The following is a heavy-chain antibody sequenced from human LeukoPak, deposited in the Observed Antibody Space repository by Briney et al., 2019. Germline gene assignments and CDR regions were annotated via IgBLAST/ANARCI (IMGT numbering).Heavy chain of an antibody. CDR1: GYTLTELS. CDR2: FDPEDGET. Sequence: ASVKVSCKVSGYTLTELSMHWVRQAPGKGLEWMGGFDPEDGETIYAQKFQGRVTTTEDTSTDTAYMELSSLRSEDTAVYYCATDLDMGYFDYWGQGTLVTVSS. D-gene: IGHD3-9*01. V-gene: IGHV1-24*01. CDR3: ATDLDMGYFDY. J-gene: IGHJ4*02.